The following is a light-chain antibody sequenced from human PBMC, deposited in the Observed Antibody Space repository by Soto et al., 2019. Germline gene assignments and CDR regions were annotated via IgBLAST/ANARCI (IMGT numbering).Light chain of an antibody. CDR3: QQYDRNPYT. CDR2: QAS. J-gene: IGKJ2*01. Sequence: DIQMTQSPSSLSASVGDRVTITCRASQSISSWLAWYQQKPGKAPKLLIFQASILESEVPSRFSGSGSGTEFTLTINSLQPDDFAAYYCQQYDRNPYTFGQGTKLEIK. CDR1: QSISSW. V-gene: IGKV1-5*03.